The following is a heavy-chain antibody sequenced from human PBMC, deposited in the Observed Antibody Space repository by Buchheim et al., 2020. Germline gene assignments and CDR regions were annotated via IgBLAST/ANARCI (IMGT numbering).Heavy chain of an antibody. D-gene: IGHD2-15*01. CDR2: ISSSGSTI. V-gene: IGHV3-48*03. Sequence: EVQLVESGGGLVQPGGSLRLSCAASGFTFSSYEMNWVRQAPGKGLEWVSYISSSGSTIYYADSVKGRFTTSRDNAKNSLYLQMNSLRAEDTAVYYCARDPHCSGGSCYPYYFDYWGQGTL. CDR1: GFTFSSYE. J-gene: IGHJ4*02. CDR3: ARDPHCSGGSCYPYYFDY.